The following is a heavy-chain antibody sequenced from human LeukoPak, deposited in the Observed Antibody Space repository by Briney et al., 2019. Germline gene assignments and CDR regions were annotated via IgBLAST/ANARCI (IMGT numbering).Heavy chain of an antibody. J-gene: IGHJ4*02. D-gene: IGHD2-15*01. CDR2: INPSGGST. V-gene: IGHV1-46*01. CDR1: GYTFTSYY. Sequence: ASVKVSCKASGYTFTSYYMHWVRQAPGQGLEWMGIINPSGGSTSYAQKFQGRVTMTRDMSTSTVYMELSSLRSEDTAVYYCVLGYCSGGSCKLDYYFDYWGQGTLVTVSS. CDR3: VLGYCSGGSCKLDYYFDY.